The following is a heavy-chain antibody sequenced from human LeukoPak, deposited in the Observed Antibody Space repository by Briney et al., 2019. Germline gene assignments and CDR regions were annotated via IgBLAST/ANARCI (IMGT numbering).Heavy chain of an antibody. V-gene: IGHV3-30-3*01. CDR2: ISYDGSHK. D-gene: IGHD3-10*01. Sequence: PGGSLRLSCAVSGFNFSAYAMHWVRQAPGKGLDWVAVISYDGSHKYYADPVRGRFTISRDNSKNTVYLQMNSLRTEDTVVYSCARGPRLWFGELLYWGQGTLVTVSS. CDR3: ARGPRLWFGELLY. J-gene: IGHJ4*02. CDR1: GFNFSAYA.